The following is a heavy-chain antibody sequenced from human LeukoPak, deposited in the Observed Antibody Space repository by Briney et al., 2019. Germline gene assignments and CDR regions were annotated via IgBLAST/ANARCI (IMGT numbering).Heavy chain of an antibody. CDR1: GFSLSDYY. D-gene: IGHD3-3*01. CDR3: ARDLGASRFLYPRGLDY. J-gene: IGHJ4*02. CDR2: ISGRSSYT. Sequence: GGSLRLSCAASGFSLSDYYMNWIRQAPGKGLEWISFISGRSSYTKYADSVKGRFTISSDNAKNSLYLQMNSLRAEDTAVYYCARDLGASRFLYPRGLDYWGQGTLVTVS. V-gene: IGHV3-11*06.